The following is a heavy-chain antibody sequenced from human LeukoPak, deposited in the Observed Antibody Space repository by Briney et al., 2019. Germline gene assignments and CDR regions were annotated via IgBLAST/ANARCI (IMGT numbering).Heavy chain of an antibody. Sequence: SETLSLTCTVSGGSISSGGYYWSWIRQHPGKGLEWIGYIYYSGSTYYNPSLKSRVTISVDTSKNQFSLKLSSVTAADTAVYYCARERIRFLSIYYYYGMDVWGQGTTVTVSS. CDR3: ARERIRFLSIYYYYGMDV. J-gene: IGHJ6*02. D-gene: IGHD3-3*01. CDR1: GGSISSGGYY. CDR2: IYYSGST. V-gene: IGHV4-31*03.